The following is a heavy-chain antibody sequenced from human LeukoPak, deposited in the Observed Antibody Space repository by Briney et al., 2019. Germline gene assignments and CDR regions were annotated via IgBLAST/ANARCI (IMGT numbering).Heavy chain of an antibody. CDR1: GFTFSSYS. CDR3: ARSYGDV. CDR2: ISRSGNNI. V-gene: IGHV3-48*04. J-gene: IGHJ6*04. Sequence: QPGGSLRLSCAASGFTFSSYSMNWVRQAPGKGLEWVAYISRSGNNIYYAESVKGRFAISRDNVENSLYLHMSSLRAEDTASYSCARSYGDVWGKGTMVTVSS. D-gene: IGHD3-10*01.